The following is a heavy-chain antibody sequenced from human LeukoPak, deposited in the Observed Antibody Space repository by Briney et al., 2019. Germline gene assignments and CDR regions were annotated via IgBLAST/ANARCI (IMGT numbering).Heavy chain of an antibody. Sequence: GGSLRLSCAASEFAFSTYNMNWVRQAPGKGLEWVSYISTGSSTTYYADSVKGRFTISRDNVENSLYLQMNSLRAEDTAVYYCARDAYYYDSSGYYGDAFDIWGQGTMVTVSS. D-gene: IGHD3-22*01. CDR3: ARDAYYYDSSGYYGDAFDI. CDR1: EFAFSTYN. CDR2: ISTGSSTT. V-gene: IGHV3-48*01. J-gene: IGHJ3*02.